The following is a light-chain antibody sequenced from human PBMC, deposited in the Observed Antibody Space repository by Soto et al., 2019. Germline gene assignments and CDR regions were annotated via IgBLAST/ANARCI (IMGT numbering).Light chain of an antibody. CDR2: GAS. CDR3: QQYNNGDP. CDR1: QSVSSN. J-gene: IGKJ2*01. Sequence: EIVMTQSPATLSVSPGERATLSCRASQSVSSNSAWYQQKPGQAPRLLIYGASTRATGIPARFSGRGSGTEFPLTITSLQSKDLAVYYGQQYNNGDPLGQGTKGDIK. V-gene: IGKV3-15*01.